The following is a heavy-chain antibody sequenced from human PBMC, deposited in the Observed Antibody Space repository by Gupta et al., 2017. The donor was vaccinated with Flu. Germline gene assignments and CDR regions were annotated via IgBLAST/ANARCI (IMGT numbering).Heavy chain of an antibody. Sequence: EVQLVESGGGLLQPGGSLRLSCAASGFPFTSYDLHWVRQAPGKGLEWVSYISSSGSTIYYADSVKGRFTISRDNAKNSLYLQMNSLRAEDTAVYYCARSSSWSDENWFDPWGQGTLVTVSS. CDR1: GFPFTSYD. CDR2: ISSSGSTI. D-gene: IGHD6-13*01. V-gene: IGHV3-48*03. J-gene: IGHJ5*02. CDR3: ARSSSWSDENWFDP.